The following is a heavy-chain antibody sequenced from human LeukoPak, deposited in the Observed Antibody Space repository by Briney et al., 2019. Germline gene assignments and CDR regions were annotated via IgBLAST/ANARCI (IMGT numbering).Heavy chain of an antibody. J-gene: IGHJ4*02. Sequence: GGSLRLSCAASGFTFSRYWMHCVRQAPGKGLVWVSRINSDGSNTRYADSAKGRFTISRDNAKNTLYLQVNSLRAEDTAVYYCARDFGTSDYYFDYWGQGTLVTVSS. CDR1: GFTFSRYW. CDR3: ARDFGTSDYYFDY. CDR2: INSDGSNT. V-gene: IGHV3-74*01. D-gene: IGHD2-21*02.